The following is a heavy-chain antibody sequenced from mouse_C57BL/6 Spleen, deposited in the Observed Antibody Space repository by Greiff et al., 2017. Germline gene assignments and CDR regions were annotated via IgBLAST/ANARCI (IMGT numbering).Heavy chain of an antibody. CDR3: ARNWGDYDGVWFAY. CDR1: GFSLTSYG. J-gene: IGHJ3*01. V-gene: IGHV2-2*01. CDR2: IWSGGST. D-gene: IGHD2-4*01. Sequence: VQLQQSGPGLVQPSQSLSITCTVSGFSLTSYGVHWVRQSPGKGLEWLGVIWSGGSTDYNAAFISRLSISKDNSKSQVFFKMNSLQADETAIYYCARNWGDYDGVWFAYWGQGTLVTVSA.